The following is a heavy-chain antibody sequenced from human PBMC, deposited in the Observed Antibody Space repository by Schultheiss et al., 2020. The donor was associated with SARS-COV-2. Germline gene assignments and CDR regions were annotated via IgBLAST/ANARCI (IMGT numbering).Heavy chain of an antibody. CDR1: GFTFSSYA. J-gene: IGHJ3*02. CDR2: ISYDGSNK. V-gene: IGHV3-30*04. D-gene: IGHD4-11*01. CDR3: AKGLDPHAFDI. Sequence: GGSLRLSCAASGFTFSSYAMSWVRQAPGKGLEWVAVISYDGSNKYYADSVKGRFTISRDNSKNTLYLQMNSLRAEDTAVYYCAKGLDPHAFDIWGQGTMVTVSS.